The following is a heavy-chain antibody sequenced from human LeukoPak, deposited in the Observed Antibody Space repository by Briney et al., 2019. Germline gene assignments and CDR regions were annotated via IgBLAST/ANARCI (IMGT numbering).Heavy chain of an antibody. CDR2: ISAYNGNT. Sequence: ASVKVSCKASGYTFTSYGISWVRQAPGQGLEWMGWISAYNGNTNYAQKFQGRVTITRDTSASTAYMELSSLRSEDTAVYYCARDYYDSSGYSPFDYWGQGTLVTVSS. J-gene: IGHJ4*02. CDR3: ARDYYDSSGYSPFDY. D-gene: IGHD3-22*01. CDR1: GYTFTSYG. V-gene: IGHV1-18*01.